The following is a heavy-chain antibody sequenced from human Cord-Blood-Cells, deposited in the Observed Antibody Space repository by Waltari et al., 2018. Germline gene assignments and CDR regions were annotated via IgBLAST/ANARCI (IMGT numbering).Heavy chain of an antibody. V-gene: IGHV4-4*07. CDR1: GGSISSYY. D-gene: IGHD6-19*01. J-gene: IGHJ6*03. CDR2: IYTSGCT. CDR3: ARDSSGWYYYYYYMDV. Sequence: QVQLQESGPGLVKPSETLSLTCTVSGGSISSYYWSWIRQPAGKGLEWLGRIYTSGCTNDNPALKSRVTMSVDTSKNQFSLKLSSGTAADTAVYYCARDSSGWYYYYYYMDVWGKGTTVTVSS.